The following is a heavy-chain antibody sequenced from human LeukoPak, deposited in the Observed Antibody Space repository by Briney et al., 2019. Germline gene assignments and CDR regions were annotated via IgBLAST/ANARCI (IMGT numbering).Heavy chain of an antibody. CDR1: GFTFSSYA. CDR3: AKLTGTRITMIVVVIRSAVYFDY. Sequence: GGSLRLSCAASGFTFSSYAMSWVRQAPGKGLEGVSAISGSGGSTYYADSVKGRFTISRDNSKNTLYLQMNSLRAEDTAVYYCAKLTGTRITMIVVVIRSAVYFDYWGQGTLVTVSS. CDR2: ISGSGGST. J-gene: IGHJ4*02. V-gene: IGHV3-23*01. D-gene: IGHD3-22*01.